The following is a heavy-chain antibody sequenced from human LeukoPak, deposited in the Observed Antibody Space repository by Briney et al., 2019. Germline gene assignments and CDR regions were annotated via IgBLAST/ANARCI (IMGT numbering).Heavy chain of an antibody. CDR3: SSSWYGASYFDY. CDR2: IKQDGSEK. J-gene: IGHJ4*02. CDR1: GFTFSSYW. V-gene: IGHV3-7*01. Sequence: HPGGSLRLSCAASGFTFSSYWMSWVRQAPGKGLEWVANIKQDGSEKYYVDSVKGRFTISRDNAKNSLYLQMNSLRAEDTAVYYCSSSWYGASYFDYWGQGTLVTVSS. D-gene: IGHD6-13*01.